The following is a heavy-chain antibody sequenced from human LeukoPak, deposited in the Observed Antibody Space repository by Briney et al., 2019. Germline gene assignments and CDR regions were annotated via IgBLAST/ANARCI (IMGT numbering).Heavy chain of an antibody. Sequence: GGSQRLSCAASGFTFDDYAMPWVRQAPGKGLEWVSGISWNSGSIGYADSVKGRFTISRDNAKNSLYLQMNSLRAEDTALYYCAKDRSGGYYTLVDYWGQGTLVAVSS. CDR1: GFTFDDYA. CDR2: ISWNSGSI. J-gene: IGHJ4*02. CDR3: AKDRSGGYYTLVDY. D-gene: IGHD3-22*01. V-gene: IGHV3-9*01.